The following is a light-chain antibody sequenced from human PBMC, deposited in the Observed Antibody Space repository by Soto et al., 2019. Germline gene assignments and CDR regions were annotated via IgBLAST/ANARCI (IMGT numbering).Light chain of an antibody. J-gene: IGKJ4*01. Sequence: EVVLTQSPATLSVSPGEGATLSCKASQSVASRLAWYQQKPGQAPRLLIEGASSRGTDIPARFSGSGSGTEFTLTITSLQSEDFAVYYCQQYSKWPLAFGGGTRVEIK. V-gene: IGKV3-15*01. CDR2: GAS. CDR3: QQYSKWPLA. CDR1: QSVASR.